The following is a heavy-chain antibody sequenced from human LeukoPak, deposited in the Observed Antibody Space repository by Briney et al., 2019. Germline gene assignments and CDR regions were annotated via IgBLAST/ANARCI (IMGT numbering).Heavy chain of an antibody. D-gene: IGHD2-8*01. J-gene: IGHJ5*02. CDR1: GGFISSDY. V-gene: IGHV4-59*08. CDR3: ARQAVIMPTDMGGPWFDP. Sequence: SETLSLTCTVSGGFISSDYWSWIRQPPGKGLEWIANVHYSGSTNFNPSLKSRVSISVDKSKTQFSLKLSSVTAADTAVYYCARQAVIMPTDMGGPWFDPWGQGTLVTVSS. CDR2: VHYSGST.